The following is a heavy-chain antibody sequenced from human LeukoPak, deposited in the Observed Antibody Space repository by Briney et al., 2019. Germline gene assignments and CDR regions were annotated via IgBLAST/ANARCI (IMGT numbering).Heavy chain of an antibody. CDR1: GGSFRNPA. Sequence: SVTVSCKASGGSFRNPAFVWVRQAPGQGLEWMGGIIPVFGPPNYADNFQGRVTFTADDSATTAYLDLTSLRSEDTAVYFCALLGDGRIGMGLLGSFDYWGQGTLVTVSP. CDR2: IIPVFGPP. D-gene: IGHD3-16*01. V-gene: IGHV1-69*01. J-gene: IGHJ4*02. CDR3: ALLGDGRIGMGLLGSFDY.